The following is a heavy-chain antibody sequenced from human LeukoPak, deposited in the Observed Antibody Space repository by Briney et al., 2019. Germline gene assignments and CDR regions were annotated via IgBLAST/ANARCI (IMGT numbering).Heavy chain of an antibody. Sequence: SETLSLTCPVYGGSFSGYYWSWIRQPPGKGLEWIGEINHSGNTNYNPSLKSRITISVDTSKNQFSLKLSSVTAADTAVYYCARSIAAAGTGWPFDYWGQGTLVTVSS. CDR1: GGSFSGYY. CDR2: INHSGNT. J-gene: IGHJ4*02. V-gene: IGHV4-34*01. CDR3: ARSIAAAGTGWPFDY. D-gene: IGHD6-13*01.